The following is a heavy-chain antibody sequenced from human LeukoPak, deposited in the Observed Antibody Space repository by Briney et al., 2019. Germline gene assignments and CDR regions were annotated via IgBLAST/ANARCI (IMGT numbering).Heavy chain of an antibody. V-gene: IGHV1-46*01. Sequence: ASVKVSCKASGYTFTSYYMHWVRQAPGQGLEWMGIINPSGGSTSYAQKFQGRVTMTRDTSTSTVYMELSSLRSKDTAVYYCARDGNSGYDWEGFDYWGQGTLVTVSS. J-gene: IGHJ4*02. CDR2: INPSGGST. CDR1: GYTFTSYY. CDR3: ARDGNSGYDWEGFDY. D-gene: IGHD5-12*01.